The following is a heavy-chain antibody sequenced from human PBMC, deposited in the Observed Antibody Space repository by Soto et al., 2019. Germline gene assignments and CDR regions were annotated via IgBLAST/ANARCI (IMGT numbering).Heavy chain of an antibody. Sequence: GGALRLSCAASGFTFSSYGMHWVRQAPGKGLEWVAVIWYDGSNKYYADSVKGRFTISRDNSKNTLYLQMNSLRAEDTAVYYCARDSVGLEVLQAFDTCPQGPIVNV. J-gene: IGHJ3*02. V-gene: IGHV3-33*01. CDR1: GFTFSSYG. CDR3: ARDSVGLEVLQAFDT. D-gene: IGHD1-26*01. CDR2: IWYDGSNK.